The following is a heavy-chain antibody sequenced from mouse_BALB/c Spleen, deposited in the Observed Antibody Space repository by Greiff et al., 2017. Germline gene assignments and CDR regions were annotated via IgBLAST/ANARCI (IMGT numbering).Heavy chain of an antibody. CDR1: GFTFSSYT. J-gene: IGHJ2*01. CDR2: ISNGGGST. D-gene: IGHD1-1*01. CDR3: ARQRQDYYGSLDY. Sequence: DVMLVESGGGLVQPGGSLKLSCAASGFTFSSYTMSWVRQTPEKRLEWVAYISNGGGSTYYPDTVKGRFTISRDNAKNTLYLQMSSLKSEDTAMYYCARQRQDYYGSLDYWGEGTTLTVSS. V-gene: IGHV5-12-2*01.